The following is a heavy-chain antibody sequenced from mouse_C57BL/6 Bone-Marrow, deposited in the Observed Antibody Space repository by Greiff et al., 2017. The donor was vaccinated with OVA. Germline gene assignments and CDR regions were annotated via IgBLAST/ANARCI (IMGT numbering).Heavy chain of an antibody. CDR2: IHPNSGST. CDR1: GYTFTSYW. CDR3: ARGGINYYGSTYGAY. J-gene: IGHJ3*01. Sequence: VQLQQPGAELVKPGASVKLSCKASGYTFTSYWMHWVKQRPGQGLEWIGMIHPNSGSTNYNEKFKSKATLTVDKSSSTAYMQLSSLTSEDSAVYYCARGGINYYGSTYGAYWGQGTLVTVSA. V-gene: IGHV1-64*01. D-gene: IGHD1-1*01.